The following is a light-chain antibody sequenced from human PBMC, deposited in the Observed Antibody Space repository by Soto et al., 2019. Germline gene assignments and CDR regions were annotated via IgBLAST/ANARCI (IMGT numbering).Light chain of an antibody. CDR2: AAS. Sequence: AIRITQSPSSFSASTGDRVTITCRASQGISSYLAWYPQKPGKAPKLLIYAASTLQSGVPSRFSGSGAGTDCTRPISSLQPEDFETYYCQQANSLTLTFGGGTKVDIK. CDR1: QGISSY. CDR3: QQANSLTLT. V-gene: IGKV1-8*01. J-gene: IGKJ4*01.